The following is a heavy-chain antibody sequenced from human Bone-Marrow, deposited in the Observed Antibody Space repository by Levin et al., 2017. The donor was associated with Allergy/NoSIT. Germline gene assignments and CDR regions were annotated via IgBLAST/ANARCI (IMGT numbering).Heavy chain of an antibody. J-gene: IGHJ4*02. Sequence: GESLKISCEVSGFTFTNNWMTWVRQAPGKGLEWVANIKQDGSEKYYVDSVKGRFTISRDNSRNSLYLQMNSLRVEDTAVYYCARDLLDQALDWGQGTLVTVSA. CDR2: IKQDGSEK. V-gene: IGHV3-7*01. CDR3: ARDLLDQALD. D-gene: IGHD3/OR15-3a*01. CDR1: GFTFTNNW.